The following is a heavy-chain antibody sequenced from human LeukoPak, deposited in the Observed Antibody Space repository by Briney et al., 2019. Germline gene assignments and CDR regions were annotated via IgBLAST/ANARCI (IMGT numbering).Heavy chain of an antibody. CDR3: ARDPGGGSYYDWFDP. V-gene: IGHV1-18*01. Sequence: ASVKVSCKASGYTFTSYGISWVRQAPGQGLEWMGWISAYNGNTNYAQKLQGRVTMTTDTSTSTAYMELRSLRSDDTAVYYCARDPGGGSYYDWFDPWGQGTLVTVSS. CDR2: ISAYNGNT. J-gene: IGHJ5*02. D-gene: IGHD1-26*01. CDR1: GYTFTSYG.